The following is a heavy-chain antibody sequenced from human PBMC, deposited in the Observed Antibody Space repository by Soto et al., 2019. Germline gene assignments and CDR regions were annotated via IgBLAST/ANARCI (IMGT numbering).Heavy chain of an antibody. CDR1: GGSISSSSYY. D-gene: IGHD3-16*01. J-gene: IGHJ4*02. V-gene: IGHV4-39*01. CDR2: IYYSGST. Sequence: SETLSLTCTVSGGSISSSSYYWGWIRQPPGKGLEWIGSIYYSGSTYYNPSLKSRVTISVDTSKNQFSLKLSSVTAADTAVYYCARLELGIEGYYFDYWGQGTLVTVSS. CDR3: ARLELGIEGYYFDY.